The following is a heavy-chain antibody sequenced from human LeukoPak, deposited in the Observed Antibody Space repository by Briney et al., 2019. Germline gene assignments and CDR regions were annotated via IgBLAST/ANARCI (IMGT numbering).Heavy chain of an antibody. CDR3: ARDSRRVGATGGSDY. CDR2: ISDGGRAT. Sequence: GGSLRLSCAASGYRFSPYWMSWVRQTPGKGLEWVASISDGGRATYYGDSVRGRFTISRDNAKNSLYLQMNSLRADDTAVYYCARDSRRVGATGGSDYWGQGTLVTVSS. D-gene: IGHD1-26*01. J-gene: IGHJ4*02. V-gene: IGHV3-7*03. CDR1: GYRFSPYW.